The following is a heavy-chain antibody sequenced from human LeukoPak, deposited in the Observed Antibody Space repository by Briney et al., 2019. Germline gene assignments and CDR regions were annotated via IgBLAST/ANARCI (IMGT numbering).Heavy chain of an antibody. CDR1: GFTFRNHG. CDR2: IWYDGSNA. Sequence: GGSLRLSCAASGFTFRNHGMHWVRQAPGKGLEWVAIIWYDGSNAYYADSVKGRFTVSRDNPKKVLYLQMNSLRVEDTAVYYCARDRGAGKYYDYWGQGTQVTVSS. CDR3: ARDRGAGKYYDY. D-gene: IGHD4/OR15-4a*01. J-gene: IGHJ4*02. V-gene: IGHV3-33*01.